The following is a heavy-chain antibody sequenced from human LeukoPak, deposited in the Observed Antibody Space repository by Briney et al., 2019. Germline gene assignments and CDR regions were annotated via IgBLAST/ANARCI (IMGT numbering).Heavy chain of an antibody. D-gene: IGHD1-20*01. V-gene: IGHV2-5*01. CDR3: AHSWDPITGATSVDY. CDR2: IYWNDDK. Sequence: ESGPTLVKPTQTLTLTCTFSGFSLSTSGVGVGWIRQPPGKALEWLALIYWNDDKRYSPSLKSRLTITKDTSKNQVVLTMTNMDPVDTATYYCAHSWDPITGATSVDYWGQGTLVTVSS. J-gene: IGHJ4*02. CDR1: GFSLSTSGVG.